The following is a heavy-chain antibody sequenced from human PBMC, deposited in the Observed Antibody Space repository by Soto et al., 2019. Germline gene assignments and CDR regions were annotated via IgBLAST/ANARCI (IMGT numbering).Heavy chain of an antibody. Sequence: ESGGGLVKPGGYLRLSCAASGFSFSSYSMNWVRQAPGKGLEWVSSISSSSSYIYYADSVKGRFTISRDNAKNSLYLQMNSLRAEDTAVYYCARGYSSGLRTDAFDIWGQGTMVTVSS. CDR3: ARGYSSGLRTDAFDI. V-gene: IGHV3-21*01. CDR2: ISSSSSYI. D-gene: IGHD6-19*01. CDR1: GFSFSSYS. J-gene: IGHJ3*02.